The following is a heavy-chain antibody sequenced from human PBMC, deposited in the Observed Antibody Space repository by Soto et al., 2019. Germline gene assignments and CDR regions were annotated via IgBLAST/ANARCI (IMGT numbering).Heavy chain of an antibody. D-gene: IGHD1-26*01. J-gene: IGHJ4*02. V-gene: IGHV3-74*01. CDR3: AKAGSYRFDY. Sequence: VGSLRLSCAASGFTFGTYWVHWVRQAPGKGLVWVSRINPDGSNTNYADSVKGRFTISRDNAKNTLYLQMNGLRAEDTAVYYCAKAGSYRFDYWGQGTLVTVSS. CDR2: INPDGSNT. CDR1: GFTFGTYW.